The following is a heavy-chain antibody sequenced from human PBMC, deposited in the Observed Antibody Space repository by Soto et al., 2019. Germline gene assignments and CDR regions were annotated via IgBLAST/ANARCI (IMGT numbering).Heavy chain of an antibody. D-gene: IGHD3-10*01. Sequence: GASVKVSCKASGYTFTSYGISWVRQAPGQGLEWMGWISAYNGNTNYAQKLQGRATMTTDTSTSTAYMELRSLRSDDTAVYYCATRLWFGELNAFDIWGQGTMVTVSS. CDR3: ATRLWFGELNAFDI. CDR1: GYTFTSYG. CDR2: ISAYNGNT. J-gene: IGHJ3*02. V-gene: IGHV1-18*01.